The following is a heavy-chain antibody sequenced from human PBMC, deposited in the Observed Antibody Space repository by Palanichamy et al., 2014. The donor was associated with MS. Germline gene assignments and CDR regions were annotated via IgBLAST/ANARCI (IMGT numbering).Heavy chain of an antibody. D-gene: IGHD3-22*01. CDR2: IRSKLYGGAT. J-gene: IGHJ4*02. CDR3: ARDNYFDSSSSLLDY. Sequence: EVQLVESGGGLVQPGRSLRLSCSASGFALGDYAVTWIRQAPGKGLEWVGFIRSKLYGGATEYAASVKGRFIVSRDDSKNIAYLQMNSLRTEDTAVYYCARDNYFDSSSSLLDYWGQGTLVTVSS. CDR1: GFALGDYA. V-gene: IGHV3-49*03.